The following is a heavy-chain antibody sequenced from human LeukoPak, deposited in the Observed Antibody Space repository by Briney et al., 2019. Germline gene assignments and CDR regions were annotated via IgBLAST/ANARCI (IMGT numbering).Heavy chain of an antibody. J-gene: IGHJ4*02. CDR1: GFTFDDYA. CDR2: ISWSSGSI. Sequence: GGSLRLSCAASGFTFDDYAMHWVRHAPGKGLEWVSGISWSSGSIAYADSVKGRFSISRDKAKNSLYLQMNSLRAGDTALYYCAKDKQGGDYYDSSGPFDYWGQGTLVTVSS. V-gene: IGHV3-9*01. D-gene: IGHD3-22*01. CDR3: AKDKQGGDYYDSSGPFDY.